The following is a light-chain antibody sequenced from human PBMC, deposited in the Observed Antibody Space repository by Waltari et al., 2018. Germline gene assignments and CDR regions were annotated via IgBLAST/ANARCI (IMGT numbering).Light chain of an antibody. V-gene: IGKV1-5*03. CDR2: MAS. J-gene: IGKJ2*01. CDR1: QSVGTW. CDR3: QQDSSFST. Sequence: DIQMTPSPSTLSASVGDRVTISCRASQSVGTWLAWYQQKPGKAPKLLIYMASSFESGVPSICGGSGSGTEITLTISSLPPDDVATYSCQQDSSFSTFGPGTKVDI.